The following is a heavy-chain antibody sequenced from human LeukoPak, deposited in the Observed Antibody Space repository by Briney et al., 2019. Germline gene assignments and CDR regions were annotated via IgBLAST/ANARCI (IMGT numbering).Heavy chain of an antibody. Sequence: GASVKVSCKASGYTFTGYYMHWVRQAPGQGLEWMGWINPNSGGTNYAQKFQGRVTMTRDTPISTAYMELSRLRSDDTAVYYCARDLYGGNSEFYFDYWGQGTLVTVSS. J-gene: IGHJ4*02. V-gene: IGHV1-2*02. CDR1: GYTFTGYY. CDR2: INPNSGGT. CDR3: ARDLYGGNSEFYFDY. D-gene: IGHD4-23*01.